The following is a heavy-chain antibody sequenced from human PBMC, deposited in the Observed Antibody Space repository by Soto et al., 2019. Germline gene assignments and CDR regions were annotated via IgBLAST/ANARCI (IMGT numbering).Heavy chain of an antibody. CDR1: GFSFSSYA. V-gene: IGHV3-23*01. CDR2: IRGRGGTT. D-gene: IGHD1-26*01. J-gene: IGHJ4*02. CDR3: AKVIVEWALLNAFDS. Sequence: EVQLLESGGGLVQPGGSLRLSCAASGFSFSSYAMGWVRQAPGKGLEGVSGIRGRGGTTYYADSVKGRFTISRDNSKNTLYLQMDSLRAEDTAIYYCAKVIVEWALLNAFDSWGQGTLVTVSS.